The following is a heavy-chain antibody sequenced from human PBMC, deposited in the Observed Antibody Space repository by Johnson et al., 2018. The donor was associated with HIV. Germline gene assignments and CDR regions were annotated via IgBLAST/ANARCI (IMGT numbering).Heavy chain of an antibody. Sequence: VQLVESGGGCAKPGGSLRLSCAVSGFSFTKAWMSWVRQAPGKGLEWVANIKQDGSEKYYVDSVKGRFTISRDNAKNSLYLQMNSLRAEDTAVYYCARDESSRLQLTGNDAFDIWGQGTMVTVSS. CDR1: GFSFTKAW. J-gene: IGHJ3*02. V-gene: IGHV3-7*03. D-gene: IGHD6-13*01. CDR3: ARDESSRLQLTGNDAFDI. CDR2: IKQDGSEK.